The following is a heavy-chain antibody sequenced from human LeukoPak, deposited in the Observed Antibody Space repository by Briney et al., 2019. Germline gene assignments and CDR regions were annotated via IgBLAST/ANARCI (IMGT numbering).Heavy chain of an antibody. J-gene: IGHJ6*03. CDR3: ARARSGCTNGVFRSDYYYYMDV. D-gene: IGHD2-8*01. Sequence: GGSLRLSCAASGFSVGSYYMDWVRQAPGKGLEWVSVLYSGGTTQYADSVKGRFTISRDDSKNTLYLQMNSLKAEDTAVYYCARARSGCTNGVFRSDYYYYMDVWGKGTTVTVSS. V-gene: IGHV3-66*02. CDR2: LYSGGTT. CDR1: GFSVGSYY.